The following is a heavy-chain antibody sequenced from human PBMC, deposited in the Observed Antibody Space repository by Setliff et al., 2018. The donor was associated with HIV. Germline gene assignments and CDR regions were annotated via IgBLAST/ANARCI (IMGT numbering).Heavy chain of an antibody. CDR3: AREQVGFGPPRGMDV. Sequence: ASVKVSCKASGYAFSTYAMHWVRQAPGQRLEWMGWINAGNGKTKYSQKFQGRVTIMRDTSASTAYMELSSLRSEDTAVYYCAREQVGFGPPRGMDVWGQGTTVTVSS. CDR2: INAGNGKT. D-gene: IGHD3-10*01. J-gene: IGHJ6*02. CDR1: GYAFSTYA. V-gene: IGHV1-3*01.